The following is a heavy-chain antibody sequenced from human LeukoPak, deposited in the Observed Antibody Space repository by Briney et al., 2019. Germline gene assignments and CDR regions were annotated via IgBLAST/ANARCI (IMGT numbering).Heavy chain of an antibody. Sequence: PSETLCLTCTVSGGSISSSSYYWGWIRQPPGKGLEWIGSIYYSGSTYYNPSLKSRVTISVDTSKNQFSLKLSPVTAADTAVYYCARQMAAVVFDPWGQGTLVTVSS. CDR1: GGSISSSSYY. D-gene: IGHD5-24*01. CDR3: ARQMAAVVFDP. V-gene: IGHV4-39*01. CDR2: IYYSGST. J-gene: IGHJ5*02.